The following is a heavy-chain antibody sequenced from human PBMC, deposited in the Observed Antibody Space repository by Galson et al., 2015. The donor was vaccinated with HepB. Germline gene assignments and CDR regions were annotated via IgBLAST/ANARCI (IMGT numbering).Heavy chain of an antibody. CDR1: GFTFSRND. J-gene: IGHJ4*02. CDR3: VRDSFQLSSYSCDS. V-gene: IGHV3-33*01. CDR2: IWYDGSKK. Sequence: SLRLSCAASGFTFSRNDMHWVRQAPGKGLEWVAVIWYDGSKKYYVDSVKGRFTISRDNSNNMLYLQMNSLRAEDTAVYYCVRDSFQLSSYSCDSWGQGTLVTVSS. D-gene: IGHD3-10*01.